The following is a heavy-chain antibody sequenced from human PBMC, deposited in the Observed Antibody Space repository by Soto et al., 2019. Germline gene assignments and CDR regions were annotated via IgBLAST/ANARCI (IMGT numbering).Heavy chain of an antibody. D-gene: IGHD5-12*01. CDR1: GFTFSSYA. J-gene: IGHJ5*02. CDR3: AIDIGYWFDP. CDR2: ISGSDGST. Sequence: EVQLLESGGGLVQPGGSLRLSCAASGFTFSSYAMSWVRQAPGKGLEWVSGISGSDGSTYYADSVKGRFTISRDNFKNTLYLQMNSLRAEDTAVYYCAIDIGYWFDPWGQGTLVTVSS. V-gene: IGHV3-23*01.